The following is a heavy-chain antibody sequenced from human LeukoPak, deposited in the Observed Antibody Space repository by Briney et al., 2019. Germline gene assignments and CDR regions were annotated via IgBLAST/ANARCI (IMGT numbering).Heavy chain of an antibody. CDR2: IYPNGNT. CDR1: GGPISSGSYH. D-gene: IGHD4-11*01. CDR3: ARGWDYKTDGWFDP. Sequence: SQTLSLICTVSGGPISSGSYHWSWIRQPAGKGLEWIGRIYPNGNTHYNPSLKSHVTMSIDTSKNQFSLKLTSVTAADTAVYYCARGWDYKTDGWFDPWGQGTLITVSS. J-gene: IGHJ5*02. V-gene: IGHV4-61*02.